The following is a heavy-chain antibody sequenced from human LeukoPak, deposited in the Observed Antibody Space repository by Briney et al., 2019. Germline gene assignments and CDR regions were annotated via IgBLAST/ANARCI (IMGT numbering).Heavy chain of an antibody. D-gene: IGHD2-15*01. CDR3: ARDRGSRYCSGGSCKNP. Sequence: PGGSLRLSCAASGFTFSSYSMNWVRQAPGKGLEWVSSISSSSSYIYYADSVKGRFTISRDNAKNSLYLQMNSLRAEDTAVYYCARDRGSRYCSGGSCKNPWGQGTLVTVSS. V-gene: IGHV3-21*01. CDR1: GFTFSSYS. J-gene: IGHJ5*02. CDR2: ISSSSSYI.